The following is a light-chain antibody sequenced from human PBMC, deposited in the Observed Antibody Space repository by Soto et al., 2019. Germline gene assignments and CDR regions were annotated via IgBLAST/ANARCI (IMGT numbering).Light chain of an antibody. CDR2: DAS. J-gene: IGKJ4*01. Sequence: DIEMTQSPSTRSASVGDKVTIXXRASQTISSWLAWYQQKPGKAPKLLXXDASSLESGVPSRFSGSGSGTEFTLTISSLQPDDFATYYCQQYNSYSPESTFGGGTKVDIK. CDR1: QTISSW. CDR3: QQYNSYSPEST. V-gene: IGKV1-5*01.